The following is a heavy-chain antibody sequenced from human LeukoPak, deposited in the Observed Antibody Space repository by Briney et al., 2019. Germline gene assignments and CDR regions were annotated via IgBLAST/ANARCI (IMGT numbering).Heavy chain of an antibody. V-gene: IGHV3-21*04. CDR2: ISTNSAFI. Sequence: GGSLRLSCTASGFTFINYSMNWVRQAPGKGLEWVSSISTNSAFIYYADSVRGRFTISRDNAKNSLYLQMNSLRAEDMALYYCAKGSSGYYYYYMDVWGKGTTVTVSS. CDR3: AKGSSGYYYYYMDV. D-gene: IGHD2-15*01. J-gene: IGHJ6*03. CDR1: GFTFINYS.